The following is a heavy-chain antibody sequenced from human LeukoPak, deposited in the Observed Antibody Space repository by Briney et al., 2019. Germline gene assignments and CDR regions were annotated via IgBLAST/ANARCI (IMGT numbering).Heavy chain of an antibody. D-gene: IGHD1-26*01. J-gene: IGHJ3*02. CDR2: TYYRSKWYN. V-gene: IGHV6-1*01. Sequence: SQTLSLTCAISGDRVSGNSVAWNWIRQSPSRGLQWLGRTYYRSKWYNEYAVSVKSRITIDPDTSKNQFSLQLKSVTPEDTAVYYCARGGASPGRNAFDIWGQGTMVTASS. CDR3: ARGGASPGRNAFDI. CDR1: GDRVSGNSVA.